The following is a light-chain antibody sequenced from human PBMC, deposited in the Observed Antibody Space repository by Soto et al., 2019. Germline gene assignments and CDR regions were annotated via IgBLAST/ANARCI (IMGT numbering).Light chain of an antibody. J-gene: IGKJ2*01. CDR1: QSISSW. CDR3: QRYNSYYN. V-gene: IGKV1-5*03. CDR2: KAS. Sequence: DIQMTQSPSTLSASVGVRVTITCRASQSISSWLAWYQQKPGKAPKLLIYKASSLESGVPSRFRVCRHGTEFTLTTTRLHPDECAASNCQRYNSYYNFSQGTNVHIK.